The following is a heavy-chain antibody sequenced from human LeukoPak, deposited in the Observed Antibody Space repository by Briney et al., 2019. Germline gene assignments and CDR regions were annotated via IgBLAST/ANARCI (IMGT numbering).Heavy chain of an antibody. CDR2: INWNGGSI. D-gene: IGHD2-15*01. CDR1: GFTFDDYG. Sequence: PGGSLRLSCAASGFTFDDYGMSWVRQAPGKGLEWVSGINWNGGSIGYTDSVKGRSTISRDNAKNSLYLEMNSLRAEDTALYYCARGYCSGGVSCRLFDYWGQGTLVTVSS. CDR3: ARGYCSGGVSCRLFDY. J-gene: IGHJ4*02. V-gene: IGHV3-20*04.